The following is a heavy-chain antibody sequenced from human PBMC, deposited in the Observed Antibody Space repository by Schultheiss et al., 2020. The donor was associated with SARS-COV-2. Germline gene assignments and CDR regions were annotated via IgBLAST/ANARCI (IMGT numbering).Heavy chain of an antibody. V-gene: IGHV3-30-3*01. D-gene: IGHD6-13*01. J-gene: IGHJ6*02. CDR1: GFTFSSYA. CDR3: ARGIFSFGSSWENRLSYGMDV. Sequence: GESLKISCAASGFTFSSYAMHWVRQAPGKGLEWVAVISYDGSNKYYADSVKGRFTISRDNSKNTLYLQMNSLRAEDTAVYYCARGIFSFGSSWENRLSYGMDVWGQGTTVTVSS. CDR2: ISYDGSNK.